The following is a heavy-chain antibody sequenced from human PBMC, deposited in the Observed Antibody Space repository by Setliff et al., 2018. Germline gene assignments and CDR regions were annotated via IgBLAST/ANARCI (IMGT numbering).Heavy chain of an antibody. CDR2: IYYRGDT. Sequence: SETLSLTCTVSGASLSSGTYYWGWIRQPPGKGLEWIGRIYYRGDTYYNASLKGRLTISVDTAQNQFSLRLTSVTAADTAVYYCASCRYQVPYNYWGQGTLVTVSS. V-gene: IGHV4-39*01. D-gene: IGHD2-2*01. CDR1: GASLSSGTYY. CDR3: ASCRYQVPYNY. J-gene: IGHJ4*02.